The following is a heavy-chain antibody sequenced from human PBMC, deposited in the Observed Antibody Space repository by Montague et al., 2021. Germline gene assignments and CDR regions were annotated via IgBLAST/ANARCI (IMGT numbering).Heavy chain of an antibody. CDR2: ISTDGSST. D-gene: IGHD3-10*01. Sequence: YLRLSCAASGFTFSSYWMHLVRQAPGKGLVWVSRISTDGSSTTYSDFVKGRFTTSRDNAKNMLYLQMNSLRAEDTAVYYCTFYKFRETPRGFDYWGQGTLVTVS. J-gene: IGHJ4*02. V-gene: IGHV3-74*01. CDR3: TFYKFRETPRGFDY. CDR1: GFTFSSYW.